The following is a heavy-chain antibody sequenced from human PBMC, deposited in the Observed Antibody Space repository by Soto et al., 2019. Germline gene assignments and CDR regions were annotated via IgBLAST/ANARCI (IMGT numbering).Heavy chain of an antibody. D-gene: IGHD3-22*01. CDR2: IIPIFGTA. V-gene: IGHV1-69*01. CDR3: ARITNYYDSSGYFNGYNWFDP. Sequence: SXKVSCTAAGGTFSSYAISWVRQAPGQVLEWMGGIIPIFGTANYAQKFQGRVTITADESTSTAYMELGSLRSEDTAVYYCARITNYYDSSGYFNGYNWFDPWGQGTLVTVSS. J-gene: IGHJ5*02. CDR1: GGTFSSYA.